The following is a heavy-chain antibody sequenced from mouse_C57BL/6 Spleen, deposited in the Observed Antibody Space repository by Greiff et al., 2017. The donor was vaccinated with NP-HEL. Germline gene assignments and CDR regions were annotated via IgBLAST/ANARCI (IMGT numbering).Heavy chain of an antibody. CDR1: GYTFTSYG. Sequence: VKVVESGAELARPGASVKLSCKASGYTFTSYGISWVKQRTGQGLEWIGEIYPRSGNTYYNEKFKGKATLTADKSSSTAYMELRSLTSEDSAVYFCATSITTVVDDFDYWGQGTTLTVSS. V-gene: IGHV1-81*01. D-gene: IGHD1-1*01. J-gene: IGHJ2*01. CDR3: ATSITTVVDDFDY. CDR2: IYPRSGNT.